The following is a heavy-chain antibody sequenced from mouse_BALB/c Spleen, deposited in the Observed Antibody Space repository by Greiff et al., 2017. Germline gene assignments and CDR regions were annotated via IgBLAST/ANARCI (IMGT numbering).Heavy chain of an antibody. CDR2: ISDGGSYT. CDR3: ARSPGLLGDAIDY. Sequence: DVHLVESGGGLVKPGGSLKLSCAASGFNFSDYYMYWVRQTPEKRLEWVATISDGGSYTYYPDSVKGRFPISRDNAKNNLYLQMSSLKSEDTAMYYCARSPGLLGDAIDYWGPGTSVTVSS. J-gene: IGHJ4*01. V-gene: IGHV5-4*02. D-gene: IGHD3-1*01. CDR1: GFNFSDYY.